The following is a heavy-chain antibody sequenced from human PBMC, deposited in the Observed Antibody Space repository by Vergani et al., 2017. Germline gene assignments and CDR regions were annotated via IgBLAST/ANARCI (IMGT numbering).Heavy chain of an antibody. D-gene: IGHD6-13*01. J-gene: IGHJ6*03. CDR2: SIPIFGTA. CDR1: GGTFSSYA. V-gene: IGHV1-69*01. CDR3: AREYSSSWCYYYYYDMDV. Sequence: QVQLVQSGAEVKKPGSSVKVSCKASGGTFSSYAISWVRQAPGQGLEWRGGSIPIFGTANYAQKFQGRVTTTADETTSTAYMELSSLRSEETAVYYCAREYSSSWCYYYYYDMDVWGKGTTVTVSS.